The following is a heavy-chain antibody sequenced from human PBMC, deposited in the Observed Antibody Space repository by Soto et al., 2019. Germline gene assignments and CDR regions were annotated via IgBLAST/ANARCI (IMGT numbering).Heavy chain of an antibody. V-gene: IGHV2-5*02. D-gene: IGHD3-10*01. CDR3: GRVRSGLSPFDY. CDR2: IYWDDDK. CDR1: GFSFSTSGVG. J-gene: IGHJ4*02. Sequence: QITLKESGHTLVKPTQTLTLTCTFSGFSFSTSGVGMGWVRQPPGKALEWLALIYWDDDKRYSPSLKSRLTITKDTSKNQVVLTMTNMDPMDTATYYCGRVRSGLSPFDYWGQGTLVTVSS.